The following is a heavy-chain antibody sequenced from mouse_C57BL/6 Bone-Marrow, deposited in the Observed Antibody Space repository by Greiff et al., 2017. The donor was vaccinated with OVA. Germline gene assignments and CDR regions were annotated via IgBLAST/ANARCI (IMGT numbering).Heavy chain of an antibody. J-gene: IGHJ2*01. V-gene: IGHV1-53*01. CDR3: ARSSITTVY. D-gene: IGHD1-1*01. CDR1: GYPFTSFW. CDR2: INPSNGGT. Sequence: QVQLQQPGTELVKPGASVKLSCKASGYPFTSFWLHWVKQRPGQGLEWIGNINPSNGGTNYNEKFKSKATLTVDKSSGPAYMQLSSLPSEDSAVYYCARSSITTVYWGQGTTLTVSS.